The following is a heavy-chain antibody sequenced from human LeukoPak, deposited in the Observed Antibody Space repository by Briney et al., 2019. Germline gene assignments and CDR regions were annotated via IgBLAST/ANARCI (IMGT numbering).Heavy chain of an antibody. CDR3: ARDWPYSSSWYWFDP. V-gene: IGHV4-4*07. CDR1: GGSISSYY. Sequence: PSETLSLTCTVSGGSISSYYWSWIRQPAGKGLEWIGRIYTSGSTNYNPSLKSRVTMSVDTSKNQFSLKLSSVTAADTAVYYCARDWPYSSSWYWFDPWVQGTLVTVSS. D-gene: IGHD6-13*01. J-gene: IGHJ5*02. CDR2: IYTSGST.